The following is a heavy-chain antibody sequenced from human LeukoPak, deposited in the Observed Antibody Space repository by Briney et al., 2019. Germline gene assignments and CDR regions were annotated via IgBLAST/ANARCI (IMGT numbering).Heavy chain of an antibody. CDR3: ARGAGRMVRGINWFDP. CDR2: IYHSGGT. CDR1: GYSISSGYY. V-gene: IGHV4-38-2*02. D-gene: IGHD3-10*01. Sequence: PSETLSLTCTVSGYSISSGYYWGWIRQPPGKGLEWIGSIYHSGGTNYNPSLKSRVTISVDTSKNQFSLRLSSVTAADTAVYYCARGAGRMVRGINWFDPWGQGTLVTVSS. J-gene: IGHJ5*02.